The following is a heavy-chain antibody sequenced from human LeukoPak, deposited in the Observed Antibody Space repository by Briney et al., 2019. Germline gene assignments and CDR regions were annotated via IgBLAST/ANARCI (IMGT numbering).Heavy chain of an antibody. CDR3: ARVSYYYGSGSYRPTAVYYFDY. CDR1: GFTFKRYA. Sequence: GGSLRLSCAASGFTFKRYAMHWVRQAPGKGLEWVAVISFDGSNKYYADSVKGRFTISRDNAKNTLYLQMNSLRAEDTAVYYCARVSYYYGSGSYRPTAVYYFDYWGQGTLVTVSS. J-gene: IGHJ4*02. V-gene: IGHV3-30*04. CDR2: ISFDGSNK. D-gene: IGHD3-10*01.